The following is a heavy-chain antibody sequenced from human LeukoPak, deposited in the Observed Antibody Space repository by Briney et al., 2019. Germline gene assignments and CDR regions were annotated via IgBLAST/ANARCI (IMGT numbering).Heavy chain of an antibody. V-gene: IGHV4-4*02. CDR3: ASHSSSPTVTDAFDI. J-gene: IGHJ3*02. CDR2: IYLYGTT. D-gene: IGHD6-6*01. Sequence: SETLSLTCSVSAGSISSSSWWSWVRQSPVKGLEWIGEIYLYGTTNYNPSLKSRVTMSVDRSKNQFSLKLSSVTAADTAVYYCASHSSSPTVTDAFDIWGQGTMVTVSS. CDR1: AGSISSSSW.